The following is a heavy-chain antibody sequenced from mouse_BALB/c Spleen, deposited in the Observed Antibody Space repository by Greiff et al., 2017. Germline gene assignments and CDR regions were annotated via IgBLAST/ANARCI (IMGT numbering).Heavy chain of an antibody. CDR3: ARNYYGNYYAMDY. V-gene: IGHV1-9*01. CDR1: GYTFSSYW. D-gene: IGHD2-1*01. Sequence: VQRVESGAELMKPGASVKISCKATGYTFSSYWIEWVKQRPGHGLEWIGEILPGSGSTNYNEKFKGKATFTADTSSNTAYMQLSSLTSEDSAVYYCARNYYGNYYAMDYWGQGTSVTVSS. CDR2: ILPGSGST. J-gene: IGHJ4*01.